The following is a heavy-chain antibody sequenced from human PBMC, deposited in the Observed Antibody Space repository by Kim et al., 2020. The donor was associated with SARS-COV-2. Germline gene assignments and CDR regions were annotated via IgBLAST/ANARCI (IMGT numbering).Heavy chain of an antibody. CDR1: GFTFSSYA. V-gene: IGHV3-23*01. D-gene: IGHD5-18*01. J-gene: IGHJ3*02. CDR3: AKVGGRTAMVRDAFDI. CDR2: ISGSGGST. Sequence: PGGSLRLSCAASGFTFSSYAMSWVRQAPGKGLEWVSAISGSGGSTYYADSVKGRFTISRDNSKNTLYLQMNSLRAEDTAVYYCAKVGGRTAMVRDAFDIWGQGTMVTVSS.